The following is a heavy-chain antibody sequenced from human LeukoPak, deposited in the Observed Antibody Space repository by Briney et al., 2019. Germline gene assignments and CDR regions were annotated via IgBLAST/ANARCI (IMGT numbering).Heavy chain of an antibody. Sequence: PSETLSLTCAVYGGSFSGYYWSWIRQPPGKGLEWIGEINYSGSTNYNPSLKSRVTISVDTSKNQFSLKLSSVTAADTAVYYCARGLAVAGNFDYWGQGTLVTVSS. CDR3: ARGLAVAGNFDY. D-gene: IGHD6-19*01. V-gene: IGHV4-34*01. CDR2: INYSGST. J-gene: IGHJ4*02. CDR1: GGSFSGYY.